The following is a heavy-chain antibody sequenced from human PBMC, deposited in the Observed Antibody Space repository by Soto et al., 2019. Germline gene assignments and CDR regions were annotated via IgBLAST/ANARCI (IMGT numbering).Heavy chain of an antibody. Sequence: AVLCVRQAPGKGLEWVAIISYDGSNKYYADSVKGRFTISRDNSKNTLYLQMNSLRAEDTAVYYCASQLLTIGSFDYWGQGTLVTVSS. CDR3: ASQLLTIGSFDY. CDR2: ISYDGSNK. V-gene: IGHV3-30-3*01. D-gene: IGHD2-2*01. J-gene: IGHJ4*02. CDR1: A.